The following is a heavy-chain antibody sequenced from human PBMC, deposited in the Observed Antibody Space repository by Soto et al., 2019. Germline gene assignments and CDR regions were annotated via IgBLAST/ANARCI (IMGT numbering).Heavy chain of an antibody. V-gene: IGHV3-23*01. CDR3: ANSPGACSGRSCQGYWYFDL. CDR2: ISGSGGST. Sequence: VGSLRLSCAASGFTFSSYAMSWVRQAPGKGLEWVSAISGSGGSTYYADSVKGRFTISRDNSKNTLYLQMNSLRAEDTAVYYCANSPGACSGRSCQGYWYFDLWGRGTLVTVSS. D-gene: IGHD2-15*01. J-gene: IGHJ2*01. CDR1: GFTFSSYA.